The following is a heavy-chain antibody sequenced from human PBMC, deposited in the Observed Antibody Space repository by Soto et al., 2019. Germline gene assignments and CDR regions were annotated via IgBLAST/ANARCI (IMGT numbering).Heavy chain of an antibody. D-gene: IGHD6-13*01. Sequence: SETLSLTCAVSGGSISSSNWWSWVRQPPGKGLEWIGEIYHSGSTNYNPSLKSRVTISVDKSKNQFSLKLSSVTAADTAVYYCARNSSSWYDYYYYYGMDVWGQGTTVTVS. V-gene: IGHV4-4*02. CDR2: IYHSGST. J-gene: IGHJ6*02. CDR3: ARNSSSWYDYYYYYGMDV. CDR1: GGSISSSNW.